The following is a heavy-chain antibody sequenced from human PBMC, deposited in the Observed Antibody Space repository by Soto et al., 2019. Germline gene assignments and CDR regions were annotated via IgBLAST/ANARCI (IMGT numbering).Heavy chain of an antibody. CDR2: ISWNSNTI. CDR3: AKDTGPN. CDR1: GFTFDNYA. V-gene: IGHV3-9*01. Sequence: GGSLRLSCAASGFTFDNYAMHWVRQAPGKGLEWVSGISWNSNTIAYADSVKGRFTISRDNAKDSLYLQMNSLRAEDTAFYYCAKDTGPNWGQGTLVTVAS. J-gene: IGHJ4*02.